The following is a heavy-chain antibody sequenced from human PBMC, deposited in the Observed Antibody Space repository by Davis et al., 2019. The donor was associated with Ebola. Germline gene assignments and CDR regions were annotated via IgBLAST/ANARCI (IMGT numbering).Heavy chain of an antibody. CDR2: ISAYNGNT. J-gene: IGHJ4*02. CDR3: ARSWSRHFDY. Sequence: ASVKVSCKASGYTFTSYGISWVRQAPGQGLEWMGWISAYNGNTNYAQKLQGRVTMTTDTSTNTAYMDLRSLTSDDTAMYYCARSWSRHFDYWGQGTLVTVSS. V-gene: IGHV1-18*01. CDR1: GYTFTSYG.